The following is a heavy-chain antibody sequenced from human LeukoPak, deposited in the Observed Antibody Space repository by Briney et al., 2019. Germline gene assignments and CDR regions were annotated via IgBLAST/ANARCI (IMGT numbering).Heavy chain of an antibody. Sequence: SETLSLTCTVSGGSLSNYYWSWIRQPPGKGLEWIGYIYYSGSTNYNPALKSRLTISVDTSKNHFSLKLSSVTAADTAVYYCARTSILGVVRFDPWGQGTLVTVSS. CDR1: GGSLSNYY. J-gene: IGHJ5*02. CDR3: ARTSILGVVRFDP. D-gene: IGHD3-3*02. CDR2: IYYSGST. V-gene: IGHV4-59*08.